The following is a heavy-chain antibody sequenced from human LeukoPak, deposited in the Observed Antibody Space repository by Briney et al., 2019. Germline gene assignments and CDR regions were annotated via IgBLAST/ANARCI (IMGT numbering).Heavy chain of an antibody. V-gene: IGHV3-23*01. CDR3: AKVPTYSSSWYAFYFDY. CDR1: GFTFSSYG. CDR2: ISGSGHRT. J-gene: IGHJ4*02. Sequence: GGSLRLSCAASGFTFSSYGVSWVRQAPGKGLEWVSGISGSGHRTYYADSVKGRFTISRDNSKSTLYLQMNSLRAEDTAVYYCAKVPTYSSSWYAFYFDYWGQGTLVTVSS. D-gene: IGHD6-13*01.